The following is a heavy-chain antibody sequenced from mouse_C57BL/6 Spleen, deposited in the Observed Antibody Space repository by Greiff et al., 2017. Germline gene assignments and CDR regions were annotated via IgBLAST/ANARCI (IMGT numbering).Heavy chain of an antibody. V-gene: IGHV1-15*01. D-gene: IGHD2-5*01. CDR3: TRGPYYSKSPFAY. J-gene: IGHJ3*01. Sequence: QVQLQQSGAELVRPGASVTLSCKASGYTFTDYEMHWVKQTPVHGLEWIGAIDPETGGTAYNQKFKGKAILTADKSSSTAYMELRSLTSEDSAVYYCTRGPYYSKSPFAYWGQGTLVTVSA. CDR2: IDPETGGT. CDR1: GYTFTDYE.